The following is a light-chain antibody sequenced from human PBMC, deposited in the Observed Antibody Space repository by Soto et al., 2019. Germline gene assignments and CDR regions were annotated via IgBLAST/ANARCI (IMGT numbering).Light chain of an antibody. Sequence: QSALTQPPSASGTPGQRVTTSCSGSSSNIGSNYVYWYQQLPGTAPKLLIYRNNQRPSGVPDRFSGSKSGTSASLAISGLRSEDEADYYCAAWDDSLSGRDVFGAGTKVTVL. V-gene: IGLV1-47*01. CDR3: AAWDDSLSGRDV. CDR1: SSNIGSNY. J-gene: IGLJ1*01. CDR2: RNN.